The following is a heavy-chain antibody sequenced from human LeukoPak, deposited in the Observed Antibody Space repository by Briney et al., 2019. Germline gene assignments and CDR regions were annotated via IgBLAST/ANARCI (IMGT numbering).Heavy chain of an antibody. V-gene: IGHV4-34*01. CDR3: ARGRVKGSGWYEVDY. J-gene: IGHJ4*02. CDR2: INHSGST. Sequence: SETLSLTCAVYGGSFSGYYWSWIRQPPGKGLEWIGGINHSGSTNYNPSLKSRVTISVDTSKNQFSLKLSSVTAADTAVYYCARGRVKGSGWYEVDYWGQGTLVTVSS. D-gene: IGHD6-19*01. CDR1: GGSFSGYY.